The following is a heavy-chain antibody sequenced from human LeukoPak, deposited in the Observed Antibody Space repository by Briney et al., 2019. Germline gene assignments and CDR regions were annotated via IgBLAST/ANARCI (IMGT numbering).Heavy chain of an antibody. CDR2: ISSSSSTI. Sequence: PGGSLRLSCAASGFTFSSYSMNWVRQAPGKGLEWVSYISSSSSTIYYADSVKGRFTISRDNAKNSLYLQMNSLRAEDTAVYYCASDYYGSGSYYNPYYYYYYMDVWGKGTTVTISS. J-gene: IGHJ6*03. D-gene: IGHD3-10*01. V-gene: IGHV3-48*01. CDR1: GFTFSSYS. CDR3: ASDYYGSGSYYNPYYYYYYMDV.